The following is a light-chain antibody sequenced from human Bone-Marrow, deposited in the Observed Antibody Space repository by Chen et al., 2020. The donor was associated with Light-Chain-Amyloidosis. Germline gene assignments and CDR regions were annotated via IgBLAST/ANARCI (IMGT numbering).Light chain of an antibody. CDR1: DLPTKY. V-gene: IGLV3-25*03. CDR2: SDT. CDR3: QSADSSGTYEVI. Sequence: SYELTQPPSVAVSPGPTARITCSGDDLPTKYAYWYQHKPGQAPVLVIHSDTERPSGISERFSGSSSGTTATLTISGVQAEDEADDHCQSADSSGTYEVIFGGGTKLTV. J-gene: IGLJ2*01.